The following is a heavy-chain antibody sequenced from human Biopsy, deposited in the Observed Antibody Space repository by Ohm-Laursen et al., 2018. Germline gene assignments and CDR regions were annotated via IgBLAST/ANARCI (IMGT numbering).Heavy chain of an antibody. J-gene: IGHJ4*02. CDR2: ISPYNDKT. CDR1: GYTFTSYD. D-gene: IGHD2/OR15-2a*01. Sequence: SSVKVSCKASGYTFTSYDISWVRQAPGQGLEWMGWISPYNDKTSYPPKLQDRVTMTADTSTNTAHMELRSLRSDDTAVYYCARVFCTSTTCYGLLDSWGQGTVVTVSS. V-gene: IGHV1-18*01. CDR3: ARVFCTSTTCYGLLDS.